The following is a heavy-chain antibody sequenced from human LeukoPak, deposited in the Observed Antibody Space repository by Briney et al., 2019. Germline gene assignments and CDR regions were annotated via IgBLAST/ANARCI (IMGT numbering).Heavy chain of an antibody. D-gene: IGHD1-26*01. J-gene: IGHJ4*02. CDR1: GGTLSSYA. CDR3: ARDLGIVGATTIDY. CDR2: IIPIFGTA. Sequence: ASVKVSCKASGGTLSSYAISWVRQAPGQGLEWMGGIIPIFGTANYAQKFQGRVTITADESTSTAYMELSSLRSEDTAVYYCARDLGIVGATTIDYWGQGTLVTVSS. V-gene: IGHV1-69*13.